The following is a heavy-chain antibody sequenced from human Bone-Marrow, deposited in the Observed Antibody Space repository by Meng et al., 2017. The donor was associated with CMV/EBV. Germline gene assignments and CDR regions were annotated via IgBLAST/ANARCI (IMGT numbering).Heavy chain of an antibody. J-gene: IGHJ4*02. D-gene: IGHD3-22*01. Sequence: GGSLRLSCVASGFTFSNYYMSWVRQAPGKGLEWVANIKQRGSEAFYVDSVKGRFTISRDNAKNSLYLQMNSLRAEDTAVYYCAKDPMIYDGCAYSFEYWGQGTRVTVAS. CDR3: AKDPMIYDGCAYSFEY. CDR1: GFTFSNYY. V-gene: IGHV3-7*01. CDR2: IKQRGSEA.